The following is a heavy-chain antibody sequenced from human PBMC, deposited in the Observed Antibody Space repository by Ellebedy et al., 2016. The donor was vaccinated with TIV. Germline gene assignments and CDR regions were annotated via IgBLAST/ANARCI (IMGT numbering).Heavy chain of an antibody. J-gene: IGHJ4*02. Sequence: PGGSLRLSCAASGFTFSSYGMHWVRQAPGKGLEWVAVISYDGSNKYYADSVKGRFTISRDNSKNTLYLQMNSLRAEDTAVYYCAKAISWGEVGASAYWGQGTLVTVSS. CDR3: AKAISWGEVGASAY. D-gene: IGHD1-26*01. CDR2: ISYDGSNK. V-gene: IGHV3-30*18. CDR1: GFTFSSYG.